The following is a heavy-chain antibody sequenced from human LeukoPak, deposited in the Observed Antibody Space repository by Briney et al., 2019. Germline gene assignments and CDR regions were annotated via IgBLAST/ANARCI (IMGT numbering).Heavy chain of an antibody. CDR2: ISGSGGST. D-gene: IGHD4/OR15-4a*01. CDR1: GFTFSSYA. V-gene: IGHV3-23*01. J-gene: IGHJ4*02. Sequence: GGSLRLSCAASGFTFSSYAMSWVRQAPGKGLEWVSAISGSGGSTYCADSVKGRFTISRDNSKNTLFLQMNSLRAEDTAVYYCAKDGGDYGGHWGQGTLVTVSS. CDR3: AKDGGDYGGH.